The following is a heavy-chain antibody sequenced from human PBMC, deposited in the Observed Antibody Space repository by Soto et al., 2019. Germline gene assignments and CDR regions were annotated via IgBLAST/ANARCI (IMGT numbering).Heavy chain of an antibody. J-gene: IGHJ4*02. D-gene: IGHD1-7*01. CDR2: ISSSSSYI. Sequence: GGSLRLSCAASGFTFSSYSMNWVRQAPGKGLEWVSSISSSSSYIYYADSVKGRFTISRDNAKNSLYLQMNSLRAEDTAVYYCARDLTPRGLDTGWNYDYWGQGTLVTVSS. CDR1: GFTFSSYS. CDR3: ARDLTPRGLDTGWNYDY. V-gene: IGHV3-21*01.